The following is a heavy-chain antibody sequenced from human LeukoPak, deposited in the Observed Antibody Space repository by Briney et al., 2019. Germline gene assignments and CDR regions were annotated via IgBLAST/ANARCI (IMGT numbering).Heavy chain of an antibody. Sequence: GASVKVSCKASGYTFTGFYIHWLRQAPGQGLELMAWINPQSGATNYAQKFRGRVTMTRDMAITTAYMEVTSLRSDDTAVYYCARGGDDSGLYFAYWGQGTLVSVSS. J-gene: IGHJ4*02. V-gene: IGHV1-2*02. D-gene: IGHD3-22*01. CDR1: GYTFTGFY. CDR3: ARGGDDSGLYFAY. CDR2: INPQSGAT.